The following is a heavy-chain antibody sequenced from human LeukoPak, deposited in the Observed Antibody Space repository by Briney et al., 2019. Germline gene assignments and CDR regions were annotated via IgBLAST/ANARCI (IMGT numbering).Heavy chain of an antibody. CDR2: ISSSGSTK. V-gene: IGHV3-48*03. Sequence: PGGSLRLSCAVSGFTFSSYEMNWVRQAPGKGREWVSHISSSGSTKHYADSVKGRLTISRDNAKNSLYLQMNSLRGEDTAVYYCARELVAGSFDYWGQGTLVTVSS. J-gene: IGHJ4*02. D-gene: IGHD6-19*01. CDR1: GFTFSSYE. CDR3: ARELVAGSFDY.